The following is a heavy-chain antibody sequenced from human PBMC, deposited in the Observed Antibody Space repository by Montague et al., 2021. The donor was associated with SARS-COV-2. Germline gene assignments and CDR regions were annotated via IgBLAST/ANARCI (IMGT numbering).Heavy chain of an antibody. Sequence: SLRLSCAASGFTFSSYWMSWVRQAPGKGLEWVANIKQDGSEKYYVDSVKGRFTISRDNAKNSLSLQMNSLRAEDTAVHYCARLVVVAATPYWGQGTLVTVSS. CDR3: ARLVVVAATPY. CDR1: GFTFSSYW. V-gene: IGHV3-7*01. CDR2: IKQDGSEK. J-gene: IGHJ4*02. D-gene: IGHD2-15*01.